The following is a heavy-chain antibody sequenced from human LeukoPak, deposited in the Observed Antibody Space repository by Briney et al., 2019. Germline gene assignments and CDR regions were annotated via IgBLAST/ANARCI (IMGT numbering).Heavy chain of an antibody. CDR1: GGSISSSSYY. CDR2: IYYSGST. D-gene: IGHD3-10*01. Sequence: PSETLSLTCTVSGGSISSSSYYWGWIRQPPGKGLEWIGSIYYSGSTYYNPSLKSRVTISVDTSKNQFSLKLSSVTAADTAVDYCARPLQLSGSHQSPYYYYMDVWGKGTTVTVSS. CDR3: ARPLQLSGSHQSPYYYYMDV. J-gene: IGHJ6*03. V-gene: IGHV4-39*01.